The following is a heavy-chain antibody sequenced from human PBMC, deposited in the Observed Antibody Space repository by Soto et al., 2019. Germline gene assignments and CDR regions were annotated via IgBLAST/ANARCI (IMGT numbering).Heavy chain of an antibody. CDR3: ARDLGYCGGDCYPRYFDY. CDR1: GYSFTSYG. D-gene: IGHD2-21*02. V-gene: IGHV1-18*04. CDR2: ISAYNRNT. J-gene: IGHJ4*02. Sequence: ASVKVSCKASGYSFTSYGISWVRQAPGQGREWMGWISAYNRNTNYAQKLQGRVTMTTDTSTSTAYMELRSLRSDDTAVYYCARDLGYCGGDCYPRYFDYWGQGTLVTVSS.